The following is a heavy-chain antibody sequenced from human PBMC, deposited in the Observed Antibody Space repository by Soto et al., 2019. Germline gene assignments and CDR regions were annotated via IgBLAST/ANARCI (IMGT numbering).Heavy chain of an antibody. J-gene: IGHJ4*02. CDR2: INPSSGGT. Sequence: ASVKVSCKASGYTFTGYYMHWVRQAPGQGLEWMGWINPSSGGTNYAQKFQGRVTMTRDTSISTAYMELSRLRSDDTAVYYCARGESYSSGSYYFDYWGQGTRVTVSS. V-gene: IGHV1-2*02. D-gene: IGHD6-19*01. CDR3: ARGESYSSGSYYFDY. CDR1: GYTFTGYY.